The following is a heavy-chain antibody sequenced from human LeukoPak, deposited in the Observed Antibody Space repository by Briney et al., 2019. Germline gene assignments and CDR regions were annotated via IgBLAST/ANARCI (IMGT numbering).Heavy chain of an antibody. CDR1: GYSFTNNW. CDR3: ARLKYGDYEPFEY. D-gene: IGHD4-17*01. J-gene: IGHJ4*02. V-gene: IGHV5-51*01. Sequence: GESLKISCQGSGYSFTNNWVAWVRQMSGKGLEFMGFIYPGDSNTRYSPSFQGQVTISTDKSISTAYLQRSSLKARDTAMYYCARLKYGDYEPFEYWGQGTLVTVSS. CDR2: IYPGDSNT.